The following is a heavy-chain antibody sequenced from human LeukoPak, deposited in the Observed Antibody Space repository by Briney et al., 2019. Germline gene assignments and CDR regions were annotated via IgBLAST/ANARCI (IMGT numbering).Heavy chain of an antibody. D-gene: IGHD5-24*01. V-gene: IGHV3-48*01. CDR2: ISSSSSTI. Sequence: SGGSLRLSCAASGFTFSSYSMNWVRQAPGKGLEWVSYISSSSSTIYYADSVKGRFTISRDNAKNSLYLQMNSLRAEDTAVYYCARDMMATFDYWGQGTLVTVSS. CDR1: GFTFSSYS. CDR3: ARDMMATFDY. J-gene: IGHJ4*02.